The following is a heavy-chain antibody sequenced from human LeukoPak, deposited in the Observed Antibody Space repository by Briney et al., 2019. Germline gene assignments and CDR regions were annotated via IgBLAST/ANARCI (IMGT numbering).Heavy chain of an antibody. CDR3: AKGRSGWYSDFDY. D-gene: IGHD6-19*01. CDR1: GFSFSSYA. J-gene: IGHJ4*02. CDR2: ISASGGST. V-gene: IGHV3-23*01. Sequence: GGSLRLSCAASGFSFSSYAMSWVRQAPGKGLEWVSAISASGGSTYYADSVKGRFTIPRDNSKNTLSLHMNSLRAEDTAVYYCAKGRSGWYSDFDYWGQGTLVTVSS.